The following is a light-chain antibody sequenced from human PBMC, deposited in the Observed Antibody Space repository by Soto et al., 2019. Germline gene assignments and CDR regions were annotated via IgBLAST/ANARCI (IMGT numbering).Light chain of an antibody. CDR1: SSNIGRNT. J-gene: IGLJ3*02. V-gene: IGLV1-44*01. CDR3: AAWDDSLKGWL. CDR2: SNN. Sequence: QSVLTQSPSASGTPGQRVTVSCSGSSSNIGRNTVNWYQQLPGTAPKLLIYSNNQRPSGVPDRFSGSKSGTSASLAISGLQSEDEADYYCAAWDDSLKGWLFGGGTKLTV.